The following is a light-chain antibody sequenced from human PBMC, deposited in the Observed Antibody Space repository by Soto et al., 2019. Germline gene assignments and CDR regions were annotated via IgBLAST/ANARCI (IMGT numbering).Light chain of an antibody. CDR1: SSDVGSYNL. J-gene: IGLJ1*01. CDR3: CSYAGSSTFFYV. Sequence: QSALTQPASVSGSPGQSITISCTGTSSDVGSYNLVSWYQQHPGKAPKLMIYEVSKRPSGVSNRFSGSKSSNTASLTISGLQAEDEADYYCCSYAGSSTFFYVFGTGTKLTVL. V-gene: IGLV2-23*02. CDR2: EVS.